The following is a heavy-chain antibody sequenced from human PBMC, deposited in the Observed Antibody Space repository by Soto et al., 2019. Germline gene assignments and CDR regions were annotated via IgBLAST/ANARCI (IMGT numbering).Heavy chain of an antibody. CDR3: AKDSLTPSLLNIVVVPAAIYYYGMDV. J-gene: IGHJ6*02. V-gene: IGHV3-30*18. CDR1: GFTFSSYG. CDR2: ISYDGSNK. Sequence: HPGGSLRLSCAASGFTFSSYGMHWVRQAPGKGLEWVAVISYDGSNKYYADSVKGRFTISRDNSKNTLYLQMNSLRAEDTAVYYCAKDSLTPSLLNIVVVPAAIYYYGMDVWGQGTTVTVSS. D-gene: IGHD2-2*01.